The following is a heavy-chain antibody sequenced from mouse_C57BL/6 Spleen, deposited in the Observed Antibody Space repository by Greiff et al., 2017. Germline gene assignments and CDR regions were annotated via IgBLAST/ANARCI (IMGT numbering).Heavy chain of an antibody. CDR1: GFTFSSYG. CDR3: ARDSYYPDYAMDY. D-gene: IGHD2-12*01. J-gene: IGHJ4*01. CDR2: ISSGGSYT. V-gene: IGHV5-6*01. Sequence: EVQPQESGGDLVKPGGSLKLSCAASGFTFSSYGMSWVRQTPDKRLMWVATISSGGSYTYYPDSVKGRFTISRDNAKNTLYLQMSSLKSADTAMYYCARDSYYPDYAMDYWGQGTSVTVSS.